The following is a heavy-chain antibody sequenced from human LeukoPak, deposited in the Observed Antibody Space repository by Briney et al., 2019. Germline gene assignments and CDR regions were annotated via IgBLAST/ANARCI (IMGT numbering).Heavy chain of an antibody. CDR2: ISWNSGSI. CDR1: GFTFDDYA. CDR3: AKENYYGSGSYSKHLDY. D-gene: IGHD3-10*01. J-gene: IGHJ4*02. V-gene: IGHV3-9*01. Sequence: PSRSLRLSCAASGFTFDDYAMHWVRHAPGKGLEWVSGISWNSGSIGYADSVKGRFTISRDNAKNSLYLQMNSLRAEDTALYYCAKENYYGSGSYSKHLDYWGQGTLVTVSS.